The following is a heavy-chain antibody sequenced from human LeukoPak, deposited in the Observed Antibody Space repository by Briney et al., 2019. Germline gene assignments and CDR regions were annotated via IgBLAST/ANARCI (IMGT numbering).Heavy chain of an antibody. Sequence: PSETLSLTCTVSGASISNYYWSWIRQPPEKGLEWIAYIHNNGNTNYNPSLKSRVTMSIDTPKNQFSLNLKSVTAADTAVYYCARFEKYYDSGAHYPDYWGQGALVTVSS. CDR3: ARFEKYYDSGAHYPDY. V-gene: IGHV4-59*12. J-gene: IGHJ4*02. D-gene: IGHD3-22*01. CDR2: IHNNGNT. CDR1: GASISNYY.